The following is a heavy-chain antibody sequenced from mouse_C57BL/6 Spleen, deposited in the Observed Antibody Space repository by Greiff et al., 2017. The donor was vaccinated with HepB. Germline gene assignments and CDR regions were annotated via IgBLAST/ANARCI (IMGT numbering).Heavy chain of an antibody. J-gene: IGHJ2*01. CDR2: IYPGDGDT. CDR1: GYAFSSSW. D-gene: IGHD1-1*01. V-gene: IGHV1-82*01. CDR3: ARVGYYYGSSYPFDY. Sequence: QVQLQQSGPELVKPGASVKISCKASGYAFSSSWMNWVKQRPGKGLEWIGRIYPGDGDTNYNGKFKGKATLTADKSSSTAYMQLSSLTSEDSAVYFCARVGYYYGSSYPFDYWGQGTTLTVSS.